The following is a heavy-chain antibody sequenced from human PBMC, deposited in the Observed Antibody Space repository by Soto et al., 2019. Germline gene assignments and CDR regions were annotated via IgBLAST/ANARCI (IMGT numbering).Heavy chain of an antibody. J-gene: IGHJ4*02. Sequence: GGSLRLSCAASGFTFSSYGMHWVRQAPGKGLEWVAVISYDGSNKYYADSVKGRFTISRDNSKNTLYLQMNSLRAEDTAVYYYANSQTGGPRGYYFDYWGQGTLVTVSS. CDR1: GFTFSSYG. V-gene: IGHV3-30*18. D-gene: IGHD3-10*01. CDR2: ISYDGSNK. CDR3: ANSQTGGPRGYYFDY.